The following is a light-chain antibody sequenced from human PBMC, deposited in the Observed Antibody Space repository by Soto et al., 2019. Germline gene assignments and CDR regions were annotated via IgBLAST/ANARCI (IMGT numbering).Light chain of an antibody. J-gene: IGKJ3*01. CDR3: QQYNNWPPET. V-gene: IGKV3-20*01. CDR1: QSVSSSY. Sequence: EIVLTQSPGTLSLSPGERATLSCRASQSVSSSYLAWYQQKPGQAPRLLIYAASSRATGIPDRFSGSGSGTEFTLTISSLQSEDFAVYYCQQYNNWPPETFGPGTKVDIK. CDR2: AAS.